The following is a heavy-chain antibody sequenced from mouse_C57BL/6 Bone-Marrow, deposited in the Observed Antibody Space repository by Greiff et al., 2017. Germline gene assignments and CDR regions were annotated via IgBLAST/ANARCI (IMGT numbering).Heavy chain of an antibody. Sequence: EVKVVESGGGLVKPGGSLKLSCAASGFTFSSYTMSWVRQTPENRLQWVAAISGGGGNTYYPDSVKGRFTISRDNDKNILYLQMSSLRSEDTALYYCSRQVTTVLATKYFDVWGTGTTVTVSS. V-gene: IGHV5-9*01. D-gene: IGHD1-1*01. CDR1: GFTFSSYT. CDR2: ISGGGGNT. J-gene: IGHJ1*03. CDR3: SRQVTTVLATKYFDV.